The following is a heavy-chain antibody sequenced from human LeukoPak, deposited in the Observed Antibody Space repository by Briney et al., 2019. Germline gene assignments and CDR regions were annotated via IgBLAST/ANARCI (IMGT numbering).Heavy chain of an antibody. Sequence: SETLSLTCTVSGYSISSGYYWGWIRPAPGKGLEWIGRIYNSGSTYYNPSLKSRVSISVDMSTNQFSLKLSSVTAADTAVYFCAGHGILWFGELPYPSWFDPWGQGTLVTVSS. CDR2: IYNSGST. CDR3: AGHGILWFGELPYPSWFDP. CDR1: GYSISSGYY. J-gene: IGHJ5*02. V-gene: IGHV4-38-2*02. D-gene: IGHD3-10*01.